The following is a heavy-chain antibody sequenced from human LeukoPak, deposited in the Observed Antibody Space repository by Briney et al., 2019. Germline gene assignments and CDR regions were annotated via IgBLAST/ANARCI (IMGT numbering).Heavy chain of an antibody. Sequence: SETLSLTCTVSGGSISSSSYYWGWIRQPPGKGLEWIGSIYYSGSTYYNPSLKSRVTISVDTSKNQFSLKLSSVTAADTAVYYCARPFGGYRGQGTLVTVSS. CDR2: IYYSGST. CDR3: ARPFGGY. J-gene: IGHJ4*02. D-gene: IGHD3-16*01. CDR1: GGSISSSSYY. V-gene: IGHV4-39*01.